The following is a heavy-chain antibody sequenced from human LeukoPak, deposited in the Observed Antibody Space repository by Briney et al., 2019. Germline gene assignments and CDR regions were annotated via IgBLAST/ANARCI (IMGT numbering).Heavy chain of an antibody. Sequence: SETLSLTCAVSGGALISSNWWSWVRQPPGKGLEWIGEIYYSGSTNYNPSLKSRITISVDKSKNHFSLKLTSVTAADTAVYYCAAFRDGFNWHLDYWGQGTLVTVSS. CDR2: IYYSGST. D-gene: IGHD5-24*01. J-gene: IGHJ4*02. V-gene: IGHV4-4*02. CDR1: GGALISSNW. CDR3: AAFRDGFNWHLDY.